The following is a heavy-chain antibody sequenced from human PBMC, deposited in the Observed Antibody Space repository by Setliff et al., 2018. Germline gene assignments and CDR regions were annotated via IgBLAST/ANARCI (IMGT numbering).Heavy chain of an antibody. D-gene: IGHD2-15*01. J-gene: IGHJ6*03. CDR3: ATLGYCSAGSCHPGYYHYYYMDV. V-gene: IGHV1-69*13. CDR1: GGTVNTFG. Sequence: SVKVSCKASGGTVNTFGISWVRQAPGRGLEWMGGIIPIFGITKYSQTFEDRPTITADESTNTAYMDLSSLRSGDTAMYFCATLGYCSAGSCHPGYYHYYYMDVWGQGTTVTVSS. CDR2: IIPIFGIT.